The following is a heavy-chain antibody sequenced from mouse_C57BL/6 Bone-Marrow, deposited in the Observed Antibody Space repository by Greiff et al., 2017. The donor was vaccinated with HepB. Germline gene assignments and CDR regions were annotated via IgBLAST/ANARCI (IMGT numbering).Heavy chain of an antibody. CDR2: IYPGSGST. CDR1: GYTFTSYW. V-gene: IGHV1-55*01. J-gene: IGHJ4*01. D-gene: IGHD2-1*01. CDR3: AREGDGNFAMDY. Sequence: QVQLQQPGAELVKPGASVKMSCKASGYTFTSYWITWVKQRPGQGLEWIGDIYPGSGSTNYNEKFKSKATLTVDTSSSTAYMQLSSLTYEDSAVYYCAREGDGNFAMDYWGQGTSVTVSS.